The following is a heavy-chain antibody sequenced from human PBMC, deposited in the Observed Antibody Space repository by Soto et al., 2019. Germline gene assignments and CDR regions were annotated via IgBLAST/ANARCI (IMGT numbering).Heavy chain of an antibody. CDR2: INGGDGNT. V-gene: IGHV1-3*01. CDR1: GYTFTSYA. CDR3: ATGPRREY. J-gene: IGHJ4*02. Sequence: GASVKVSCKASGYTFTSYAILWVRRAPGQSLEWMGWINGGDGNTKYSQKFQGRVTITRDTSASTAYMELSSLRSEDTAVYYCATGPRREYWGQGSLVTVSS.